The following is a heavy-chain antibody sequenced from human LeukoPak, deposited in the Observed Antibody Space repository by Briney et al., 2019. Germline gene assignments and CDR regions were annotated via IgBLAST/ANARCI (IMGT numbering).Heavy chain of an antibody. CDR1: GFTVSSNY. CDR3: ARGGAAPTPYYYYYYMDV. J-gene: IGHJ6*03. CDR2: IYSGGST. D-gene: IGHD6-13*01. Sequence: GGSLRLSCAASGFTVSSNYMSWVRQAPGKGLEWVSVIYSGGSTYYADSVKGRFTISGDNSKNTLYLQMNSLRAEDTAVYYCARGGAAPTPYYYYYYMDVWGKGTTVTVSS. V-gene: IGHV3-53*01.